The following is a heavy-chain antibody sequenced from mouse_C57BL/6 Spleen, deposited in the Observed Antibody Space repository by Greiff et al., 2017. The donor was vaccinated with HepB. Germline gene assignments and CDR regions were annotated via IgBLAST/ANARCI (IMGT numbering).Heavy chain of an antibody. CDR2: INPNNGGT. CDR1: GYTFTDYN. V-gene: IGHV1-18*01. CDR3: ARSDSYDFDV. Sequence: EVKLVESGPELVKPGASVKIPCKASGYTFTDYNMDWVKQSHGKSLEWIGDINPNNGGTIYNQKFKGKATLTVDKSSSTAYMELRSLTSEDTAVYYCARSDSYDFDVWGTGTTVTVSS. D-gene: IGHD1-1*01. J-gene: IGHJ1*03.